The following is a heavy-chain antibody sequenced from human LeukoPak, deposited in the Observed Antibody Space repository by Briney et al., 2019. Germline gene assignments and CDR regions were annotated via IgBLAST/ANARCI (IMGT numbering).Heavy chain of an antibody. CDR3: ARILATVVTPDY. Sequence: GGSLRLSCAASGFTFSSYSMNWVRQAPGKGLEWVSSISSSSSYIYYADSVKGRFTISRDNAKNSLYLQMNSLRAEDTAVYYCARILATVVTPDYWGQGTLVTVSS. CDR2: ISSSSSYI. D-gene: IGHD4-23*01. CDR1: GFTFSSYS. J-gene: IGHJ4*02. V-gene: IGHV3-21*01.